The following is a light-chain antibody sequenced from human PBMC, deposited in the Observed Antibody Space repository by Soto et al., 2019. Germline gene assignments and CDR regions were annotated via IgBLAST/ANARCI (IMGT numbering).Light chain of an antibody. V-gene: IGLV2-14*01. CDR3: SSYTTSTTRV. Sequence: QSVLTQPASVSGSPGQSITISCTGTSSDVGGYNYVSWYQHHPGKAPKLMIYEVSHRPSGVSNRFSGSKSGSTASLTISGLQAEDEGDYYCSSYTTSTTRVFGGGTKLTVL. J-gene: IGLJ2*01. CDR2: EVS. CDR1: SSDVGGYNY.